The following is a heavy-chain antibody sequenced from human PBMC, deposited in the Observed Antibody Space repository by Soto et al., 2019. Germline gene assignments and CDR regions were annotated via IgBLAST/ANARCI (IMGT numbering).Heavy chain of an antibody. CDR3: AKDFPFGIAARSGPIDY. J-gene: IGHJ4*02. D-gene: IGHD6-6*01. Sequence: GGSLRLSCAASGFTFSSYGMHWVRQAPGKGLEWVAVISYDGSNKYYADSVKGRFTISRDNSKNTLYLQMNSLRAEDTAVYYCAKDFPFGIAARSGPIDYWGQGTLVTVSS. V-gene: IGHV3-30*18. CDR2: ISYDGSNK. CDR1: GFTFSSYG.